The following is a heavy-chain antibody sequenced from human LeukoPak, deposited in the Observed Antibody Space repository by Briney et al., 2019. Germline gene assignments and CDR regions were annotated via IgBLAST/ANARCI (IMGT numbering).Heavy chain of an antibody. Sequence: GGSLRLSCAASGFTFSSSAMSWVRQAPGKGLEWVSAISNNGGYTYYADSVQGRFAISRDNPKSTLCPQMNSLRAEDTAVYYCAKQLGYCSDGSCYFPYWGQGTLVTVSS. J-gene: IGHJ4*02. CDR2: ISNNGGYT. CDR3: AKQLGYCSDGSCYFPY. V-gene: IGHV3-23*01. D-gene: IGHD2-15*01. CDR1: GFTFSSSA.